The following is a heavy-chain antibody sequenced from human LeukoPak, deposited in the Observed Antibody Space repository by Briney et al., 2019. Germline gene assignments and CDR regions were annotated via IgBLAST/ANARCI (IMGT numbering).Heavy chain of an antibody. CDR2: INHRGST. CDR3: ARRAQDSGLFSNSNRIDY. J-gene: IGHJ4*02. CDR1: GYSISSGYY. V-gene: IGHV4-38-2*02. D-gene: IGHD6-19*01. Sequence: SETLSLTCTVSGYSISSGYYWGWIRQPPGKGLEWIGEINHRGSTNYNPSLKSRVTISIDTSKNQFSLKLSSVTAADTAVYYCARRAQDSGLFSNSNRIDYWGQGTLVSVSS.